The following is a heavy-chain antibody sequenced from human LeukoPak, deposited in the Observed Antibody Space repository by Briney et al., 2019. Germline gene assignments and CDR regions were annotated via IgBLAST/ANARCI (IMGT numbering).Heavy chain of an antibody. CDR3: ARARYYDSSGYFDY. D-gene: IGHD3-22*01. Sequence: ASVKVSCKASGYTFTGYYMHWVRQAPGQGLEWMGRINPNSGGTNYAQKFQGRVTMTRDTSISTAYMELRRLRSDDTAVYYCARARYYDSSGYFDYWGQGTLVTVSS. CDR1: GYTFTGYY. V-gene: IGHV1-2*06. CDR2: INPNSGGT. J-gene: IGHJ4*02.